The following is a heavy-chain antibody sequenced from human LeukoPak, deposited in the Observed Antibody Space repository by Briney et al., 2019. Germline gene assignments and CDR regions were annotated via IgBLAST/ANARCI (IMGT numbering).Heavy chain of an antibody. J-gene: IGHJ4*02. D-gene: IGHD1-1*01. V-gene: IGHV1-18*01. CDR1: GYTFTSYG. CDR2: ISVYNGNT. Sequence: ASVKVSCKASGYTFTSYGISWVRQATGQGLEWMGWISVYNGNTNYAQKLQGRVTMTTDTSTSTAYMELRSLRSDDTAVYYCARVEVQLWTFDYWGQGTLVTVSS. CDR3: ARVEVQLWTFDY.